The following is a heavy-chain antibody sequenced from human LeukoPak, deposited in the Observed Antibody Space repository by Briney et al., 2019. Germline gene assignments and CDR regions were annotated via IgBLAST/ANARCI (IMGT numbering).Heavy chain of an antibody. CDR3: ARESIVVVPAARSWFDP. J-gene: IGHJ5*02. V-gene: IGHV3-23*01. D-gene: IGHD2-2*01. CDR2: ISGSGDTI. Sequence: PGGSLRLSCAASGFSFSSYAMNWVRQAPGEGLEWVSAISGSGDTIYYADSVKGRFTISRDNSKNTLYLQMNSLRAEDTAVYYCARESIVVVPAARSWFDPWGQGTLVTVSS. CDR1: GFSFSSYA.